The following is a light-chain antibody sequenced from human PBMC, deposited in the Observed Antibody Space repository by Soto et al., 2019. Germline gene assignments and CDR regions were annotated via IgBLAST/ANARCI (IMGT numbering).Light chain of an antibody. CDR3: QSYDSRLSGSVV. CDR1: SANIGAGYD. Sequence: QAVVTQPPSVSGAPGQRVTISCTGSSANIGAGYDVHWYQQLPGTAPKLLIYGNNNRPSGVSDRFSGSNSSTSASLAITGLQPDDEADYYCQSYDSRLSGSVVFGGGTKLTVL. CDR2: GNN. J-gene: IGLJ2*01. V-gene: IGLV1-40*01.